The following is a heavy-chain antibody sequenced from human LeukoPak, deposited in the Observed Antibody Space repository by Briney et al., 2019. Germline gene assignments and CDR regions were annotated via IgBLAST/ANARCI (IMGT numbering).Heavy chain of an antibody. J-gene: IGHJ4*02. V-gene: IGHV4-59*01. Sequence: SETLSLTCTVSGASISNYFWTWIRQPPGKGLEWIGYIYYSGSTNYNPSLKSRVTISVDTSKNQFSLKLSSVTAADTAVYYCAGSSREVDYWGQGTLVTVSS. D-gene: IGHD6-19*01. CDR2: IYYSGST. CDR1: GASISNYF. CDR3: AGSSREVDY.